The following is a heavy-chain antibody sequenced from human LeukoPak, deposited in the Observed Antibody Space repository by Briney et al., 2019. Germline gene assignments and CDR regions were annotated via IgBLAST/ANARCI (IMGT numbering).Heavy chain of an antibody. Sequence: QSGGSLRLSCAASGFDIIGYAMYWVRQAPGKRLEFVASISHDATDRYRESVKGRFTISRDTSKNTVFLQMHTLRAEDTALYYCTRTGLGFNLGNGLDAWGQETLVTVSS. CDR2: ISHDATDR. J-gene: IGHJ5*02. D-gene: IGHD3/OR15-3a*01. V-gene: IGHV3-30*04. CDR3: TRTGLGFNLGNGLDA. CDR1: GFDIIGYA.